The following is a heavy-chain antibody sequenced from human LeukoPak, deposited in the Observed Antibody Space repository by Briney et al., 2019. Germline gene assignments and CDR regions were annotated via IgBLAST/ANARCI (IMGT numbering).Heavy chain of an antibody. CDR3: AKDTGNVGATTLVDY. V-gene: IGHV3-74*01. D-gene: IGHD1-26*01. CDR1: RFSFSNSW. J-gene: IGHJ4*02. Sequence: GGSLGLSCAASRFSFSNSWMHWVRQTPGKGLEWVSSIRGDGGDTTYADSVKGRFTISRDNSKNTLYLQMNSLRAEDTAVYYCAKDTGNVGATTLVDYWGQGTLVTVSS. CDR2: IRGDGGDT.